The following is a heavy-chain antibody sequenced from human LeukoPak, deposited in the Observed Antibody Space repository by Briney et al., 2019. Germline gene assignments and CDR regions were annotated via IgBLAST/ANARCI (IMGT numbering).Heavy chain of an antibody. J-gene: IGHJ4*02. D-gene: IGHD5-18*01. CDR2: ISPQGTT. V-gene: IGHV3-23*01. CDR1: GFPFSAYA. CDR3: AKPRVDSGTGSSYGHGLDF. Sequence: GGSLRLSCAASGFPFSAYAITWVRQAPGKGPEWVSSISPQGTTYYADSVKGRFTVSRDNSRNTLFLQMGSLRADDMAAYYCAKPRVDSGTGSSYGHGLDFWGQGTLVTVSS.